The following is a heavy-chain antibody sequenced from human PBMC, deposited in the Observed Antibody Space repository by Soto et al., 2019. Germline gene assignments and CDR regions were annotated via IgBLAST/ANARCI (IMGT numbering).Heavy chain of an antibody. Sequence: QLQLHMSGSGLVKPSQTLSLTCTVSGASITYGAYSWSWIRQTPGKGLEWIGYINHLETTFYNPSFESPLTLSIARTKNQCSLNLKSMSAADRAVYFCARGGGFDSFDYWGQGILVTVSS. V-gene: IGHV4-30-2*01. CDR1: GASITYGAYS. J-gene: IGHJ4*02. CDR2: INHLETT. D-gene: IGHD3-10*01. CDR3: ARGGGFDSFDY.